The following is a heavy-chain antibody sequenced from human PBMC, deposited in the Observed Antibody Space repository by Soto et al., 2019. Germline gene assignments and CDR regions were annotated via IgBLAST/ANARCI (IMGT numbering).Heavy chain of an antibody. D-gene: IGHD6-19*01. CDR2: INPSGGFT. J-gene: IGHJ4*02. Sequence: QVQLVQSGAEVKKPGASVKVSCTASGYTFTNHYIHWVRQAPGQGLEWMGTINPSGGFTTYTQKLQGRVTMTRDTSTSTLYMELSSLRSEDTAVYYCARDGVAGTYYFDYWGQGTLVTVSS. CDR1: GYTFTNHY. V-gene: IGHV1-46*01. CDR3: ARDGVAGTYYFDY.